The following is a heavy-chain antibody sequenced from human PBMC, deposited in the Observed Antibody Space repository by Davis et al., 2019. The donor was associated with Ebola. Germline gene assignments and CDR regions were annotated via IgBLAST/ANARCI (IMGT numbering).Heavy chain of an antibody. V-gene: IGHV3-30*02. Sequence: GESLKISCAASGFTFTNAWMSWVRQAPGKGLEWVAFIRYDESKKYYADSVKGRFTISRDNSKNTVYLQMNSLRAEDTAVYYCARDYSSGWYPEYWGQGTLVTVSS. D-gene: IGHD6-19*01. CDR2: IRYDESKK. CDR1: GFTFTNAW. CDR3: ARDYSSGWYPEY. J-gene: IGHJ4*02.